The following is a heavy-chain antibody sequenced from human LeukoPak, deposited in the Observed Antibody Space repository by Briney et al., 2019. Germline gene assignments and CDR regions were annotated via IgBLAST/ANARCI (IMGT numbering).Heavy chain of an antibody. CDR3: ASAHYDLIAAAGRD. D-gene: IGHD6-13*01. CDR2: IIPILGIA. CDR1: GGTFSSYA. V-gene: IGHV1-69*04. Sequence: SVKVSCKASGGTFSSYAISWVRQAPGQGLEWMGRIIPILGIANYAQKFQGRVTITADKSTSTAYMELSSLRSEDTAVYYCASAHYDLIAAAGRDWGQGTLVTVSS. J-gene: IGHJ4*02.